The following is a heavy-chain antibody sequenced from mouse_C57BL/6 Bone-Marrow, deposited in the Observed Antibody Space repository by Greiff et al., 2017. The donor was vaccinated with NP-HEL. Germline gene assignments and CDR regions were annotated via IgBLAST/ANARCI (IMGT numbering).Heavy chain of an antibody. CDR2: INPSSGYT. CDR3: ARYRASTGTRAMDY. CDR1: GYTFTSYW. D-gene: IGHD4-1*02. Sequence: VQLQQSGAELAKPGASVKLSRKASGYTFTSYWMHWVKQRPGQGLEWIGYINPSSGYTKYNQKFKDKATLTADESSSTAYMQLSSLTYEDSAVYYCARYRASTGTRAMDYWGQGTSVTVSS. V-gene: IGHV1-7*01. J-gene: IGHJ4*01.